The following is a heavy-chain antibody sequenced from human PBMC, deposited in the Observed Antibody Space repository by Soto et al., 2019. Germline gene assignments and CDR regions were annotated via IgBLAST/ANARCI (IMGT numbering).Heavy chain of an antibody. V-gene: IGHV3-23*01. J-gene: IGHJ4*02. CDR2: ISGRGTNT. Sequence: EVQLLESGGGLVQPGESLRLSCAASGFTFSSYVMSWVRQAPGRGLEWVSAISGRGTNTYYTDSVKGRFTISRDNPKKTLELQKDSPGGEDTALYYCAKALDNWNDGGNLDCWGQGTVVTVSS. D-gene: IGHD1-1*01. CDR3: AKALDNWNDGGNLDC. CDR1: GFTFSSYV.